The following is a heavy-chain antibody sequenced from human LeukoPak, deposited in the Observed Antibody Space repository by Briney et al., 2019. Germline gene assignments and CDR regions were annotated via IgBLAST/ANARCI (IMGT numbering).Heavy chain of an antibody. CDR3: ARGDIVVVPAAISGWFDP. D-gene: IGHD2-2*01. CDR2: IILIFGTA. Sequence: SVKVSCKASGGTFSSYAISWVRQAPGQGLEWMGGIILIFGTANYAQKFQGRVTITADESTSTAYMELSSLRSEDTAVYYCARGDIVVVPAAISGWFDPWGQGTLVTVSS. CDR1: GGTFSSYA. V-gene: IGHV1-69*13. J-gene: IGHJ5*02.